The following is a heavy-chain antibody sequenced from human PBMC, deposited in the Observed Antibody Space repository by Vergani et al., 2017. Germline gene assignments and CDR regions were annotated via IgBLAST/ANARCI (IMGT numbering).Heavy chain of an antibody. V-gene: IGHV3-23*01. CDR3: AKANPRNSGYDYLYYYHAMDV. D-gene: IGHD5-12*01. CDR2: ISGSGGST. Sequence: EVQLLESGGDLVQPGGSLRLSCAASGFTFNHYAMNWVRQAPGKGLEWVSGISGSGGSTYYAGTVKGRFTMSRDSSKNTLYLQMNILSAGDTAVYYCAKANPRNSGYDYLYYYHAMDVWGQGTTVTVSS. CDR1: GFTFNHYA. J-gene: IGHJ6*02.